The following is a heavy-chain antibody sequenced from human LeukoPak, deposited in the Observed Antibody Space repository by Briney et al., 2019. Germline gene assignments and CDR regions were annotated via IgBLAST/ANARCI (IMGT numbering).Heavy chain of an antibody. Sequence: SETLSLTCALSGGSITDYYYNWVRQPPGKGLEWIGEINHSGSTNYNPSLKSRVTISVDTSKNQFSLKLSSVTAADTAVYYCARGARRRDGYNYDYYYYMDVWGKGTTVTVSS. V-gene: IGHV4-34*01. D-gene: IGHD5-24*01. J-gene: IGHJ6*03. CDR3: ARGARRRDGYNYDYYYYMDV. CDR2: INHSGST. CDR1: GGSITDYY.